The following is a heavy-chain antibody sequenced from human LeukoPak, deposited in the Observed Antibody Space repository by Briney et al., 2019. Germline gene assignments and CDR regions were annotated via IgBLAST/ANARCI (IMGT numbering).Heavy chain of an antibody. Sequence: ASVKVSCKASGCTFTSYDINWVLQATGQGLEWMGWMNPNSGNTGYAQKFQGRVTITRNTSISTAYMELSSLRSEDTAVYYCARGSGPRDAFDIWGQGTMVTVSS. CDR1: GCTFTSYD. J-gene: IGHJ3*02. D-gene: IGHD3-10*01. V-gene: IGHV1-8*03. CDR2: MNPNSGNT. CDR3: ARGSGPRDAFDI.